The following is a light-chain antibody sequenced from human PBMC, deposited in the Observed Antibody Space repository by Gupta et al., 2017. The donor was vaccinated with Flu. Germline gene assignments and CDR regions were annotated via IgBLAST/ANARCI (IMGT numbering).Light chain of an antibody. CDR1: SSISSY. CDR2: DAS. J-gene: IGKJ3*01. V-gene: IGKV3-15*01. Sequence: ASTGDRGTITIWSRSSISSYLAWYQQTPGQAPKLLIYDASTRETGVPSRFSGSGAGTEFTLTISSLQPEDFAVYYCQHYNTCPITFGRGTRVEFK. CDR3: QHYNTCPIT.